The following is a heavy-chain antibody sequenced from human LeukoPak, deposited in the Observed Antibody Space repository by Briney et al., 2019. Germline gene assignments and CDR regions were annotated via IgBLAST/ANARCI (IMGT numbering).Heavy chain of an antibody. Sequence: PGGSLRLSCAVSGITFSRLPMTWVRQAPGKGLEWVSGISGGGGSTYYADPVKGRFTISRDNSKNTLYLQMNSLRAEDTAVYCCAKVHYYDSSGYYYYYYGMDVWGQGTTVTVSS. J-gene: IGHJ6*02. CDR3: AKVHYYDSSGYYYYYYGMDV. V-gene: IGHV3-23*01. CDR1: GITFSRLP. CDR2: ISGGGGST. D-gene: IGHD3-22*01.